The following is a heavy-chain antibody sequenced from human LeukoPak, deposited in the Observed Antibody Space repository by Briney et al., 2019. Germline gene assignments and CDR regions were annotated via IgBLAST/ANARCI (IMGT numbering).Heavy chain of an antibody. CDR2: IRSKTDGGTT. J-gene: IGHJ4*02. CDR1: GFTFSNAW. CDR3: PTWTDLYVY. V-gene: IGHV3-15*01. D-gene: IGHD3-10*02. Sequence: PGGSLRLSCEASGFTFSNAWMTWVRQAPGKGLEWVGRIRSKTDGGTTDYASPVKDRFIISRDDSRNTLYLQMNSLETEDTAIYYCPTWTDLYVYWGQGALVTVSS.